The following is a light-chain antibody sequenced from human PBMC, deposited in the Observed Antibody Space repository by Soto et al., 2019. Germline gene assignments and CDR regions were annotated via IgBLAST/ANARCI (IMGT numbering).Light chain of an antibody. Sequence: QSALTQPASVSGSPGQSITISCTGTSSDVGGYNSVSWYQQHPGKAPKLMIYDVSNRPSGVSNRFSGSKSGNTASLTISGLQAEDEADYYCSSYTSSSTFYGFGTGTKVTVL. V-gene: IGLV2-14*01. J-gene: IGLJ1*01. CDR1: SSDVGGYNS. CDR2: DVS. CDR3: SSYTSSSTFYG.